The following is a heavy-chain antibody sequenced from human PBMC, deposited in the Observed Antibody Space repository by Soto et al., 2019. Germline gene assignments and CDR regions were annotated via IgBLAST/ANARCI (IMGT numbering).Heavy chain of an antibody. V-gene: IGHV3-23*01. J-gene: IGHJ4*02. CDR3: AKAAYYDILTGYYVTPNPFDY. D-gene: IGHD3-9*01. CDR2: ISGSGGSI. CDR1: GFTFSSYA. Sequence: GGSLRLSCAASGFTFSSYAMSWVRQAPGKGLEWVSAISGSGGSIYYADSVKGRFTISRDNSKNTLYLQMNSLRAEDTAVYYCAKAAYYDILTGYYVTPNPFDYWGQGTLVTVSS.